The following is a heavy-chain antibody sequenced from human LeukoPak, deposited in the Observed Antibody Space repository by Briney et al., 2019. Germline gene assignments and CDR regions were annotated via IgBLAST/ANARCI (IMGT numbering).Heavy chain of an antibody. J-gene: IGHJ6*02. CDR1: GGSISSYY. Sequence: SETLSLTCTVSGGSISSYYWSLIRQPPGKGLEWIGYIYYSGSTNYNPSLKSRVTISVDTSKNQFSLKLSSVTAADTAVYYCARRGIVVVVALGGISGMDVWGQGTTVTVSS. CDR2: IYYSGST. D-gene: IGHD2-15*01. V-gene: IGHV4-59*01. CDR3: ARRGIVVVVALGGISGMDV.